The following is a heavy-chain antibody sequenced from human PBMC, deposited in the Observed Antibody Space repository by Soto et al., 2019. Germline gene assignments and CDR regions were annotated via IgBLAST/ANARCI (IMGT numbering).Heavy chain of an antibody. Sequence: SETLSLTCTVSGGSISSSSYYWGWIRQPPEKGLEWIGYIYYSGSTNYNPSLKSRVTISVDTSKNQFSLKLSSVTAADTAVYYCARHSYYYDSSGYYYLDYWGQGTLVTVSS. D-gene: IGHD3-22*01. CDR2: IYYSGST. CDR3: ARHSYYYDSSGYYYLDY. CDR1: GGSISSSSYY. J-gene: IGHJ4*02. V-gene: IGHV4-61*05.